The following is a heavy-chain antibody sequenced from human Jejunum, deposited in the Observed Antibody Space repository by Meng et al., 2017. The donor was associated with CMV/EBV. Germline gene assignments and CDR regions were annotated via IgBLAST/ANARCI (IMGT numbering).Heavy chain of an antibody. V-gene: IGHV3-7*01. D-gene: IGHD4-17*01. J-gene: IGHJ4*02. Sequence: LTFSSDGTSWVRQAPGKGLEWVADIKQDGSEKYYVDSVKGRFTISRDNANNSLYLQMNSLRAEDTAVYYCARNPVTNRRGSHFDYWGQGTLVTVSS. CDR2: IKQDGSEK. CDR3: ARNPVTNRRGSHFDY. CDR1: LTFSSDG.